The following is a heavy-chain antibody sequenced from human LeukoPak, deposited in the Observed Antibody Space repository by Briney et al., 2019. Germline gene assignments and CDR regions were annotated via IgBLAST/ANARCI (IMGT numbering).Heavy chain of an antibody. CDR1: GYTFTSYY. CDR3: AREHTAMAPVRWFDP. D-gene: IGHD5-18*01. CDR2: INPSGGST. Sequence: ASVKASCKASGYTFTSYYMHWVRQAPGQGLEWMGIINPSGGSTSYAQKFQGRVTMTRDTSTSTVYMELSSLRSEDTAVYYCAREHTAMAPVRWFDPWGQGTLVTVSS. V-gene: IGHV1-46*01. J-gene: IGHJ5*02.